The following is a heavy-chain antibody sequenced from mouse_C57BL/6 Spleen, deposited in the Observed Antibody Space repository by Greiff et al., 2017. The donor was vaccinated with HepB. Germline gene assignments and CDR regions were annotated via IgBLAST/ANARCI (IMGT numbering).Heavy chain of an antibody. J-gene: IGHJ4*01. Sequence: EVKLMESGPGLAKPSQTLSLTCSVTGYSITSDYWNWIRKFPGNKLEYMGYISYSGSTYYNPSLKSRISITRDTSKNQYYLQLNSVTTEDTATYYCARGEDDYDDAGYAMDYWGQGTSVTVSS. CDR2: ISYSGST. CDR3: ARGEDDYDDAGYAMDY. V-gene: IGHV3-8*01. D-gene: IGHD2-4*01. CDR1: GYSITSDY.